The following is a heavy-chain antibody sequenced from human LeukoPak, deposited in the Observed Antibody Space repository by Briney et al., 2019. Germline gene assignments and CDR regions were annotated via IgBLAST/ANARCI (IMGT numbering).Heavy chain of an antibody. J-gene: IGHJ4*02. CDR2: ISGGGGST. CDR3: AKVDTDGYCGGDCSIDFDY. D-gene: IGHD2-21*02. CDR1: GFTFSSYA. Sequence: GGSLRLSCAASGFTFSSYAMSWVRQAPGKGLEWVSAISGGGGSTYYADSVKGRFTISRDNSKNTLYLQMNSLRAEDTAVYYCAKVDTDGYCGGDCSIDFDYWGQGTLVTVSS. V-gene: IGHV3-23*01.